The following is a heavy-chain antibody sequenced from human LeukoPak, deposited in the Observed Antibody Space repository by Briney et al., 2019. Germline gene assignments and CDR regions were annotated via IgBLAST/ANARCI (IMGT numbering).Heavy chain of an antibody. J-gene: IGHJ4*02. CDR3: ARDTPSSGYYRTFDY. V-gene: IGHV3-11*05. CDR2: ITSSSSYT. Sequence: GGSLRLSRAASGFTFSDYYMSWSRQAPGKGLEWVSYITSSSSYTNYADSVKGRFTISRDNAKNSLYLQMNSLRAKDTAVYYCARDTPSSGYYRTFDYWGPGTLVTVSS. CDR1: GFTFSDYY. D-gene: IGHD3-22*01.